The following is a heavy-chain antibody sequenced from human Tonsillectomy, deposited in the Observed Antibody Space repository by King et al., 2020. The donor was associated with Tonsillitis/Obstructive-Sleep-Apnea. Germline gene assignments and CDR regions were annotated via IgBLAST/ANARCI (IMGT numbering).Heavy chain of an antibody. Sequence: VQLVESGSELKKPGASVKVSCKASGYTFTSFAVIWVRQAPAQGLEWMGWINTNTAKPTYAQVFTGRFVFSLDTSVNTAYLQISSLKAEDTAVYYCAREFNMFLWGPDYWGEGTLVTASS. CDR2: INTNTAKP. V-gene: IGHV7-4-1*02. CDR1: GYTFTSFA. J-gene: IGHJ4*02. CDR3: AREFNMFLWGPDY. D-gene: IGHD3-16*01.